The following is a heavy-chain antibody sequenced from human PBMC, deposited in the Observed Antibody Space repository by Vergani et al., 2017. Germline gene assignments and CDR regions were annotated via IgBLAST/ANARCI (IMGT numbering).Heavy chain of an antibody. J-gene: IGHJ4*02. CDR1: GGSISSYY. V-gene: IGHV4-59*01. D-gene: IGHD3-3*01. CDR2: IYYSGST. Sequence: QVQLQESGPGLVKPSETLSLTCTVSGGSISSYYWSWIRQPPGKGLEWIGYIYYSGSTNYNPSLKSRVTIAVDTSTNQFSLKLSSVTAADTAVYYCARENDFWSGYGFDYWGQGTLVTVSS. CDR3: ARENDFWSGYGFDY.